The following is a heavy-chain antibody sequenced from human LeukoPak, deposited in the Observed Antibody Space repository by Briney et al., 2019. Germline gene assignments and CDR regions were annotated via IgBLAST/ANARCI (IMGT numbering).Heavy chain of an antibody. CDR2: ISGGGGGT. CDR1: GFILSTYA. V-gene: IGHV3-23*01. D-gene: IGHD3/OR15-3a*01. J-gene: IGHJ4*02. CDR3: AKGSPRTDGLVY. Sequence: GGSLRLSCAASGFILSTYAMSWVRQAPGKGLEWVSGISGGGGGTYFADSVKGRFTISRDNSKNTLYLQMNSLRAEDTAVYYCAKGSPRTDGLVYWGQGTLVTVSS.